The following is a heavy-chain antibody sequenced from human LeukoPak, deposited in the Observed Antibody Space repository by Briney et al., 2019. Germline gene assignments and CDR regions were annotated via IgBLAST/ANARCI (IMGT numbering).Heavy chain of an antibody. Sequence: LSGGSLRLSCAASGFTVSSNYMSWVRQAPGKGLEWVSSISRSGSTKYYADSVKGRFTISRDNSKNTLYLQMNSLRAEDTAVYYCAKVRVGGYQLLPDAFDIWGQGTMVTVSS. D-gene: IGHD2-2*01. CDR3: AKVRVGGYQLLPDAFDI. V-gene: IGHV3-48*01. J-gene: IGHJ3*02. CDR2: ISRSGSTK. CDR1: GFTVSSNY.